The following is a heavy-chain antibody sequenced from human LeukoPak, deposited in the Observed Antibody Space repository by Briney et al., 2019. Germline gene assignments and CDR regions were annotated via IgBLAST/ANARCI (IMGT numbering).Heavy chain of an antibody. CDR2: ISGSGGST. CDR1: GFTFSSYA. J-gene: IGHJ4*02. V-gene: IGHV3-23*01. D-gene: IGHD3-10*01. CDR3: AKVPYGSGSYALFDY. Sequence: GGSLRLSCAASGFTFSSYAMSWVRQAPGKGLEWVSAISGSGGSTYYADSVKGRFTISRDNSKNTLYLQMNSLRAEDTAVYYCAKVPYGSGSYALFDYWGQGTLVTVSS.